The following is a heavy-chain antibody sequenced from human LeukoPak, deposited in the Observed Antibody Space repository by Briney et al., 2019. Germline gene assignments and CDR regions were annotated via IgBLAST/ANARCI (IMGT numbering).Heavy chain of an antibody. J-gene: IGHJ4*02. Sequence: PTGGSLRLSCAASGFTFSTFAMSWVRQPPGKGLEWGSSIFPSGGEIHYADSVRGRFTISRDNSKSTLSLQMNSLRAEDTAIYYCARYRQVLLPFESWGQGTLVTVSS. CDR2: IFPSGGEI. D-gene: IGHD5-18*01. V-gene: IGHV3-23*01. CDR3: ARYRQVLLPFES. CDR1: GFTFSTFA.